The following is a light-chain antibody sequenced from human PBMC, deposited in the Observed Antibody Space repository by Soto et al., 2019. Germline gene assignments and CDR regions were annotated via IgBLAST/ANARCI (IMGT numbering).Light chain of an antibody. J-gene: IGLJ1*01. CDR2: DVS. V-gene: IGLV2-14*01. Sequence: QSVLTQPAAVPGSPARSLTSACTGNSSDVGGYNYVSWYQQHPGKAPKLMIYDVSNRPSGVSNRFSGSKSGNTASLTISGIQAEDGADYYCSSYTSSSTLEGVFGTGT. CDR3: SSYTSSSTLEGV. CDR1: SSDVGGYNY.